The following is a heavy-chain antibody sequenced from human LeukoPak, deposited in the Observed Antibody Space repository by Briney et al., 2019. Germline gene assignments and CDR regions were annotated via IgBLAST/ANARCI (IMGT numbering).Heavy chain of an antibody. CDR2: IYYSGST. CDR1: GGSISSGDYY. J-gene: IGHJ6*02. Sequence: PSETLSLTCTVSGGSISSGDYYWSWIRQPPGKGLEWIGYIYYSGSTYYNPSLKSRVTISVDTSKNQFSLKLSSVTAADTAVYYCARDPRSPRDSGSHSGWVPDYYYYGMDVWGQGTTVTVSS. CDR3: ARDPRSPRDSGSHSGWVPDYYYYGMDV. V-gene: IGHV4-30-4*01. D-gene: IGHD1-26*01.